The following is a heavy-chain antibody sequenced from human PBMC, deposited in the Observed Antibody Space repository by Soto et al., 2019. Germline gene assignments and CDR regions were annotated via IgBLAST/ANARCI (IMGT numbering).Heavy chain of an antibody. CDR3: ARRPTYYYYGMDV. V-gene: IGHV4-39*01. J-gene: IGHJ6*02. Sequence: SETLSLTCTVSGGSISSSSYYWGWIRQPPGKGLEWIGSIYYSGSTYYNPSLKSRVTISVDTSKNQFSLKLSSVTAADTAVYYCARRPTYYYYGMDVWGQGTTVTVSS. CDR1: GGSISSSSYY. CDR2: IYYSGST.